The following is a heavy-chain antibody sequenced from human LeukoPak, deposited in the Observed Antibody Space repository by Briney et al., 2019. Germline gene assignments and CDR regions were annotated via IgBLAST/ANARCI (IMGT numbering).Heavy chain of an antibody. CDR3: AREGDYCSSTSCSDAFDI. Sequence: GGSLRLSCAAPGFTFSSYAMHWVRQAPGKGLEYVSAISSNGGSTYYANSVKGRFTISRDNSKNTLYLQMGSLRAEDMAVYYCAREGDYCSSTSCSDAFDIWGQGTMVTVSS. J-gene: IGHJ3*02. CDR2: ISSNGGST. V-gene: IGHV3-64*01. CDR1: GFTFSSYA. D-gene: IGHD2-2*01.